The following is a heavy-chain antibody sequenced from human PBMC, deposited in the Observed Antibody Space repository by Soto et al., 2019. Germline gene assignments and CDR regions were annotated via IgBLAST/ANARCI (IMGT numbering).Heavy chain of an antibody. CDR1: GFTFSSNW. CDR2: LQHSGSPK. V-gene: IGHV3-7*01. Sequence: GGSLRLSCAASGFTFSSNWMSWVRQAPGEEMESLPNLQHSGSPKHYGHSAKSRSRISRDNAKNSLYMQMSRLRAEDTAVYYCARGSSVYDSSGYTFDYWGQGSLVTVS. J-gene: IGHJ4*02. D-gene: IGHD3-22*01. CDR3: ARGSSVYDSSGYTFDY.